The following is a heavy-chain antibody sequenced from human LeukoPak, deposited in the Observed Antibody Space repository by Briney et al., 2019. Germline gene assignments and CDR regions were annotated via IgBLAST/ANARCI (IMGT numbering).Heavy chain of an antibody. J-gene: IGHJ4*02. CDR1: GGSISSSSYY. V-gene: IGHV4-39*01. Sequence: PSETLSLTCTVSGGSISSSSYYWGWIRQPPGKGLEWIGSIYYSGSTYYNPSLKSRVTISVDTSKSQFSLKLSSVTAADTAVYYCLRYDSSGLGYWGQGTLVTVSS. CDR2: IYYSGST. D-gene: IGHD3-22*01. CDR3: LRYDSSGLGY.